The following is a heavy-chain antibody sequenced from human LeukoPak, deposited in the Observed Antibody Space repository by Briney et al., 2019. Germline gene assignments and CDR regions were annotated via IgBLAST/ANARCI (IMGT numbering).Heavy chain of an antibody. CDR1: GFTFSSYA. V-gene: IGHV3-30*04. J-gene: IGHJ4*02. Sequence: GGSLRLSCAASGFTFSSYAMHWVRQAPGKGLEWVAVISYDGSNKYYADSVKGRFTISRDNSKNTLYLQMNSLRAEDTAVYYCARASDSSDWYYFDYWGQGTLVTVSS. CDR2: ISYDGSNK. CDR3: ARASDSSDWYYFDY. D-gene: IGHD6-19*01.